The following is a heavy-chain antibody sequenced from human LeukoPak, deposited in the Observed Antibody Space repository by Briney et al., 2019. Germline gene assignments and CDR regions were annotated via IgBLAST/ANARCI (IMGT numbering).Heavy chain of an antibody. J-gene: IGHJ4*02. CDR3: VGTLDIVVVPAAEAFDY. CDR1: GYSISSGYN. Sequence: SETLSLTCTVSGYSISSGYNWGWIRQPPGKGLEWIGSIYHSGSTYYNPSLKSRVTISVDTSKNQFSLKLSSVTAADTAVYYCVGTLDIVVVPAAEAFDYWGQGTLVTVSS. CDR2: IYHSGST. D-gene: IGHD2-2*01. V-gene: IGHV4-38-2*02.